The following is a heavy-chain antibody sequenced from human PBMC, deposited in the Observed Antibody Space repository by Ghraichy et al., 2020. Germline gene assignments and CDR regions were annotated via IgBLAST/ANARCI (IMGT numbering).Heavy chain of an antibody. D-gene: IGHD2-15*01. Sequence: SVKVSCKASGGTFSSYAISWVRQAPGQGLEWMGGIIPIFGTANYAQKFQGRVTITADESTSTAYMELSSLRSEDTAVYYCARSYCSGGSCYPNYYYGMDVWGQGTTVTVSS. CDR1: GGTFSSYA. CDR2: IIPIFGTA. CDR3: ARSYCSGGSCYPNYYYGMDV. J-gene: IGHJ6*02. V-gene: IGHV1-69*13.